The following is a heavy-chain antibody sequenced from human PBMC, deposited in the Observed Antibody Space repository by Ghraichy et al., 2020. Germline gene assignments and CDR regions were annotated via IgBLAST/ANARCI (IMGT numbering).Heavy chain of an antibody. Sequence: GESLNISCAASGITFSSYSMSWVRQAPGKGLEWVSSITSTSSYIYYADSMKGRFTISRDNAKNSVYLQMNSLRVEDTAVYNCAGDPGYCSGGRCFNDAFDIWGQGTMVTVSS. D-gene: IGHD2-15*01. CDR3: AGDPGYCSGGRCFNDAFDI. V-gene: IGHV3-21*01. CDR1: GITFSSYS. CDR2: ITSTSSYI. J-gene: IGHJ3*02.